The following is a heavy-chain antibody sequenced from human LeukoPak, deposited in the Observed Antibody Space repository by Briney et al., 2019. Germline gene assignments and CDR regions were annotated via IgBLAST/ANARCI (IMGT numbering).Heavy chain of an antibody. Sequence: GGSLRLSCAASGFTFSSYSMNWVRQAPGKGLEWVSSISSSSSYIYYADSVKGRFTISRDNAKNSLYLQMNSLRAEDTAVYYCVRDLAEWLRYFDYWGQGTLVTVSS. CDR2: ISSSSSYI. V-gene: IGHV3-21*01. J-gene: IGHJ4*02. CDR3: VRDLAEWLRYFDY. D-gene: IGHD5-12*01. CDR1: GFTFSSYS.